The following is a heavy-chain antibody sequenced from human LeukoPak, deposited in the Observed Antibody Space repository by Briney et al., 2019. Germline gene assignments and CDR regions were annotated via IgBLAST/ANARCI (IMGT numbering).Heavy chain of an antibody. CDR1: GGSIRSTSYY. J-gene: IGHJ6*03. D-gene: IGHD3-3*01. CDR3: GRLFYDFWSGHYYYHMDV. CDR2: IYYSGST. V-gene: IGHV4-39*01. Sequence: PSETLSLTCTVSGGSIRSTSYYWGWLRQPPGKGLEWIGSIYYSGSTYYNPSLKSRVTISVDTSKNQFSLKLSSVTAADTAVYYCGRLFYDFWSGHYYYHMDVWGKGTTVTVSS.